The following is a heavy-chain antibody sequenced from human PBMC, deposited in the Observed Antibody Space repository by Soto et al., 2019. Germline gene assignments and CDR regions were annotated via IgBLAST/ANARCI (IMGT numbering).Heavy chain of an antibody. CDR3: VKELAVAQ. V-gene: IGHV3-7*01. CDR2: INKDGSQK. J-gene: IGHJ4*02. Sequence: EVQLVESGGALVQPGGSLRLTCATSGFTFSNYWMTWVRQAPGKGLEWVANINKDGSQKSFVDSVKGRFTISRDNAKSSLYLQMNSLIAEDTAIYYCVKELAVAQWGQGTLVTVSS. D-gene: IGHD6-19*01. CDR1: GFTFSNYW.